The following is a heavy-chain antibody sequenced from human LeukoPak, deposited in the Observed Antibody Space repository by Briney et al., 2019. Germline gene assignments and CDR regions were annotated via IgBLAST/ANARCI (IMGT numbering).Heavy chain of an antibody. CDR3: ARQQRGAFDY. CDR2: TYYRSKWYN. V-gene: IGHV6-1*01. CDR1: GDSVSSNTPA. J-gene: IGHJ4*02. D-gene: IGHD6-13*01. Sequence: SQTLSLTCALSGDSVSSNTPAWNWIRQSPSRGLEWLGRTYYRSKWYNDYAVSVRSRITINPDTAKNQFSLLLNSVTPEDTAVYYCARQQRGAFDYWGQGTLVTVSS.